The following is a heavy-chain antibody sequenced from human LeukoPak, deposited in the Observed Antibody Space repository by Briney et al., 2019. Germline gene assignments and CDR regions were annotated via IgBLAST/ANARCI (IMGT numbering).Heavy chain of an antibody. Sequence: GESLKISCKGSGYSFTSYWIGWVRQMPGKGLEWMGIIYPGDSDTRYSPSFQGQVTISADKSISTAYLQWSSLKASDTAMYYCARQGSAAGTENNWFDPWGQGTLVTVSS. CDR3: ARQGSAAGTENNWFDP. CDR2: IYPGDSDT. CDR1: GYSFTSYW. D-gene: IGHD6-13*01. J-gene: IGHJ5*02. V-gene: IGHV5-51*01.